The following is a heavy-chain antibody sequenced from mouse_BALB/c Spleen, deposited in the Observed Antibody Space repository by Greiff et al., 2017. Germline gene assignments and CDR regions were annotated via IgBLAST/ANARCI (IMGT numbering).Heavy chain of an antibody. D-gene: IGHD2-4*01. J-gene: IGHJ3*01. CDR1: GFAFSSYD. CDR3: ARLDYDYAWFAY. CDR2: ISSGGGST. Sequence: VQRVESGGGLVKPGGSLKLSCAASGFAFSSYDMSWVRQTPEKRLEWVAYISSGGGSTYYPDTVKGRFTISRDNAKNTLYLQMSSLKSEDTAMYYCARLDYDYAWFAYGGQGTLVTVSA. V-gene: IGHV5-12-1*01.